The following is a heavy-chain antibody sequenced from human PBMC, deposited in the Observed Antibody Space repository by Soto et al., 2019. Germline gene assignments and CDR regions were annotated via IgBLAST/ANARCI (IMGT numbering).Heavy chain of an antibody. CDR3: AKDKQPDRAWDIDY. Sequence: EVQLLESGGDLVQPGGSLRLSCAASEFIFRPYTMSWVRQAPEKGLEWVSSIIGGNGDTFYADSVTGRFTISRDISKSTLYLQMNGLRVEDTVNYYCAKDKQPDRAWDIDYWGHGTLVTVSS. CDR1: EFIFRPYT. CDR2: IIGGNGDT. V-gene: IGHV3-23*01. J-gene: IGHJ4*01. D-gene: IGHD1-26*01.